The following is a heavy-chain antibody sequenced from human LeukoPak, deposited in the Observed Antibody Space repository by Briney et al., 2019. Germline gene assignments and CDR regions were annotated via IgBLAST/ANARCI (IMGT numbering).Heavy chain of an antibody. CDR1: GYTFTGYY. CDR3: ARGPWHSSGSYLRVGADY. CDR2: INPNSGGT. V-gene: IGHV1-2*02. J-gene: IGHJ4*02. D-gene: IGHD3-22*01. Sequence: ASVKVSYKASGYTFTGYYMNWVRQAAGQGLEWMGWINPNSGGTDNAQKFQGRVTMTRDTSISTAYMELSRLRSDDTAVYYCARGPWHSSGSYLRVGADYWGQGTLVTVSS.